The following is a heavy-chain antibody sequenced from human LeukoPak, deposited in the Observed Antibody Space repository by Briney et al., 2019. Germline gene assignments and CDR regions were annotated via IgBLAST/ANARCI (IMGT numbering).Heavy chain of an antibody. Sequence: GGSLRLSCAASGFTFSNSAMNWVRQVPGKGLEWVSSIDYDSSHIYYAAPVRGRFTISRDNARNSVYLQMNSLRVEDTAVYYCARDPLRYLRVGHYDYWGQGTRVAVSS. D-gene: IGHD3-9*01. CDR1: GFTFSNSA. V-gene: IGHV3-21*01. CDR3: ARDPLRYLRVGHYDY. CDR2: IDYDSSHI. J-gene: IGHJ4*02.